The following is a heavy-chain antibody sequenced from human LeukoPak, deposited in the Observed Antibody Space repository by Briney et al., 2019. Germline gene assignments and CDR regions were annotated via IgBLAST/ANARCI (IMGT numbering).Heavy chain of an antibody. CDR2: IYYSGST. CDR3: ARHSGVGSSSWYPYYYYYYGMDV. Sequence: SETLSLTCTVSGGSISSYYWSWIRQPPGKGLEWIGYIYYSGSTNYNPSLKSRVTISVDTSKNQFSLKLSSVTAADTAVYYCARHSGVGSSSWYPYYYYYYGMDVWGQGTTVTVSS. J-gene: IGHJ6*02. CDR1: GGSISSYY. V-gene: IGHV4-59*08. D-gene: IGHD6-13*01.